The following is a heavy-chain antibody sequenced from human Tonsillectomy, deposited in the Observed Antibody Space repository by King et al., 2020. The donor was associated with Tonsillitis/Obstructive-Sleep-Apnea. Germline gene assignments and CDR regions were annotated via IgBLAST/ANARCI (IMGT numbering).Heavy chain of an antibody. CDR3: VRDFASDPTYDPRSYYYYRDV. Sequence: VQLVESGGGVVQPGRSLRLSCAASGFTLSPYAMHWVRQAPGKGLEWVAVISYDGSSKYWADSVKGRFTISRDNSKNTLSLQMNSLRAEDTAVYYCVRDFASDPTYDPRSYYYYRDVWGKGTAVTVSS. CDR1: GFTLSPYA. V-gene: IGHV3-30*04. J-gene: IGHJ6*03. CDR2: ISYDGSSK. D-gene: IGHD3-3*01.